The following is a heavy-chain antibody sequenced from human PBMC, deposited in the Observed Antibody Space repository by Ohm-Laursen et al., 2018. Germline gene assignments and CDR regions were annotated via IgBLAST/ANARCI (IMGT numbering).Heavy chain of an antibody. V-gene: IGHV3-11*01. J-gene: IGHJ4*02. D-gene: IGHD5-18*01. CDR1: GFTFSDYY. CDR3: ARWDVDTAMVTGYDY. Sequence: GSLRLSCAASGFTFSDYYMSWIRQAPGKGLEWVSYISSSGSTIYYADSVKGRFTISRDNAKNSLYLQMNSLRAEDTAVYYCARWDVDTAMVTGYDYWGQGTLVTVSS. CDR2: ISSSGSTI.